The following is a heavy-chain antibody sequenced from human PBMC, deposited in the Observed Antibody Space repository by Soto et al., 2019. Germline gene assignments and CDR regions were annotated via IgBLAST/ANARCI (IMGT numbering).Heavy chain of an antibody. J-gene: IGHJ5*02. CDR1: GFTFSSYA. CDR2: ISYDGSNK. Sequence: QVQLVESGGGVVQPGRSLRLSCAASGFTFSSYAMHWVRQAPGKGLECVAVISYDGSNKYYADSVKGRFTISRDNSKNTLYLQMNSLRAEDTAVYYCAREHLLNARWFDPWGQGTLVTVSS. CDR3: AREHLLNARWFDP. D-gene: IGHD2-15*01. V-gene: IGHV3-30-3*01.